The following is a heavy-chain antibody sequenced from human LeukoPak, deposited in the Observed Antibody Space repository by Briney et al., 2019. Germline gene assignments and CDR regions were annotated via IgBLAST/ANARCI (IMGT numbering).Heavy chain of an antibody. J-gene: IGHJ4*02. V-gene: IGHV4-59*01. CDR3: AREGYCSSTSCYYFDY. Sequence: SETLSLTCTVSGDSISSYYWSWIRQPPGKGLEWIGYIYYSGSTNYNPSLKSRVTISVDTSKNQFSLKLSSVTAADTAVYYCAREGYCSSTSCYYFDYWGQGTLVTVSS. CDR1: GDSISSYY. D-gene: IGHD2-2*01. CDR2: IYYSGST.